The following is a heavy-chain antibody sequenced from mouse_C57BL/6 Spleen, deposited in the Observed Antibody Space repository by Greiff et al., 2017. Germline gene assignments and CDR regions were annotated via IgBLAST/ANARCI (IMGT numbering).Heavy chain of an antibody. J-gene: IGHJ1*03. CDR3: ARNYYGSSYDWYFDV. Sequence: EVHLVESGGGLVQSGRSLRLSCASSGFTFSDFYMEWVRQAPGKGLEWIAASRNKANDYTTEYSASVKGRFIVSRDTSQGILYLQMNSLRAEDTAIYYCARNYYGSSYDWYFDVWGTGTTVTVSS. CDR2: SRNKANDYTT. D-gene: IGHD1-1*01. CDR1: GFTFSDFY. V-gene: IGHV7-1*01.